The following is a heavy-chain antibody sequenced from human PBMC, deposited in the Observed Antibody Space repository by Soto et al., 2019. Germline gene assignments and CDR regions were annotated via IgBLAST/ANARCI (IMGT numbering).Heavy chain of an antibody. CDR1: YGSISSYY. Sequence: PSQPLSVTWTVSYGSISSYYWSWILKTPGKGLEWIGYIYYSGSTNYNPSLKSRVTISVDTSKNQFSLKLSSVTAADTAVYYCARAGRYSSYIWFDTWGQGTLVTVSS. V-gene: IGHV4-59*01. D-gene: IGHD6-13*01. CDR3: ARAGRYSSYIWFDT. J-gene: IGHJ5*02. CDR2: IYYSGST.